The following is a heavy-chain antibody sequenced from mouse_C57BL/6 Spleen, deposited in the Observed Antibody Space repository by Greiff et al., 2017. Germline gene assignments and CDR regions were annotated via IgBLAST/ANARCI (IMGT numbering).Heavy chain of an antibody. CDR3: ARPGGVDRYFDV. CDR1: GYSFTSYY. D-gene: IGHD1-1*01. Sequence: QVQLQQSGPELVKPGASVKISCKASGYSFTSYYIHWVKQRPEQGLEWIGWIYPGSGNTKYNEKFKGKATLTADTSSSTAYLQLSSLTSEDSAVYYCARPGGVDRYFDVWGTGTTVTVSS. J-gene: IGHJ1*03. V-gene: IGHV1-66*01. CDR2: IYPGSGNT.